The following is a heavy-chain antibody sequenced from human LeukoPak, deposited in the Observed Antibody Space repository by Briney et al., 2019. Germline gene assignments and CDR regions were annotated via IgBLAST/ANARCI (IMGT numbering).Heavy chain of an antibody. CDR1: GYTYISYG. D-gene: IGHD5-18*01. CDR3: ARDTAVAYYGMDV. J-gene: IGHJ6*02. CDR2: ISAYNRNT. V-gene: IGHV1-18*01. Sequence: ASVKVSCKASGYTYISYGISWVRPAPGQGREWMGWISAYNRNTNYAQKFQDRVTMTTDSSTTTAYMELRSLTSDDTALYYCARDTAVAYYGMDVWGQGTTVTVSS.